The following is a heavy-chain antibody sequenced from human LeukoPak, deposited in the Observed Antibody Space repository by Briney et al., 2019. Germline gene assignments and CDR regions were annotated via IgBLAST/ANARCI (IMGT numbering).Heavy chain of an antibody. D-gene: IGHD1-26*01. V-gene: IGHV3-30*04. CDR3: ATLGRYSGSYYGY. J-gene: IGHJ4*02. CDR1: GFTFSSYT. CDR2: ISNDGSNK. Sequence: GGSLRLSCAASGFTFSSYTMHWVRQVPGKGLEWVAVISNDGSNKYYADSVKGRFTISRDNSKNTLYLQMNSLRAEDTAVYYCATLGRYSGSYYGYWGQGTLVTVSS.